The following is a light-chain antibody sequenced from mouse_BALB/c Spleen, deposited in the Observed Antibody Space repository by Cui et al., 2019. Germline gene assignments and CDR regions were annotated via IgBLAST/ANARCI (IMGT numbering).Light chain of an antibody. CDR1: LSVSSSY. Sequence: QIVLTQSPAIMSASPGERVTMTCSASLSVSSSYLYWYQQKSGSSPKLWIYSISNLASGVPARFSGSGSGTSYSLTINSMEAEDAATYYCQQWSSNPLTFGAGTKLELK. J-gene: IGKJ5*01. CDR3: QQWSSNPLT. CDR2: SIS. V-gene: IGKV4-79*01.